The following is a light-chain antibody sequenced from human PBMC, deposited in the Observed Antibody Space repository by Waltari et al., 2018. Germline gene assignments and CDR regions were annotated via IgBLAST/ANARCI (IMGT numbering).Light chain of an antibody. Sequence: QLVLTQSPSASASLGASVKLTCTLSSGHSSNVIAWLQQRPEKGPRYLMRVNSDGSHTKGDEIPDRFSGPGSGAERYLTISRLQSEDEADYYCQTGGHGTWVFGGGTKLTVL. J-gene: IGLJ3*02. CDR3: QTGGHGTWV. CDR1: SGHSSNV. V-gene: IGLV4-69*01. CDR2: VNSDGSH.